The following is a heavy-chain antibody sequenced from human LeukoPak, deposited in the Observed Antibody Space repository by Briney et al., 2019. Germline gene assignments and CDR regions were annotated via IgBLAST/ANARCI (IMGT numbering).Heavy chain of an antibody. Sequence: ASVKVSCKASGYTFTGYYMHWVRQAPGQGLEWMGWINPNSGGTNYAQKFQGRVTMTRDTSISTACMELSRLRSDDTAVYYCAREVGRSSGYYYGPYYFDYWGQGTLVTVSS. D-gene: IGHD3-22*01. CDR1: GYTFTGYY. CDR3: AREVGRSSGYYYGPYYFDY. CDR2: INPNSGGT. V-gene: IGHV1-2*02. J-gene: IGHJ4*02.